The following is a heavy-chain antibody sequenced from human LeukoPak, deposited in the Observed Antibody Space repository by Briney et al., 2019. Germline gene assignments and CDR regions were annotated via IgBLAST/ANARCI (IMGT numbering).Heavy chain of an antibody. CDR2: ISSSGSTI. D-gene: IGHD6-13*01. V-gene: IGHV3-48*03. CDR1: GLTFSSYE. Sequence: GGSLRLSCAASGLTFSSYEMNLVRQAPGKGLEWVSYISSSGSTIYYADSVKGRFTISRDNAKNSLYLQMNSLRAEDTAVYYCARAFQELPQLYYYYYMDVWGKGTTVTVSS. J-gene: IGHJ6*03. CDR3: ARAFQELPQLYYYYYMDV.